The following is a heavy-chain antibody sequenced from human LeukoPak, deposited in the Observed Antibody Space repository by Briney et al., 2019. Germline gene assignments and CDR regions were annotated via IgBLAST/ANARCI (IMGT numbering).Heavy chain of an antibody. D-gene: IGHD5-18*01. V-gene: IGHV1-24*01. CDR2: FDPEDGET. J-gene: IGHJ4*02. CDR1: GYTLTELS. CDR3: ARPIYEYTYGPKVN. Sequence: ASVKVSCKVSGYTLTELSMHWVRQAPGKGREWMGGFDPEDGETIYAQKFQGRVTMTEDTSTDTAYMELSSLRSEDTAVYYCARPIYEYTYGPKVNWGQGTLVTVSS.